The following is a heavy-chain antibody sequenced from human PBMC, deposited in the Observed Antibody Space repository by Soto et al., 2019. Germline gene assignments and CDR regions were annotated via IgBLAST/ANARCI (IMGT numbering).Heavy chain of an antibody. V-gene: IGHV3-74*01. CDR1: GFTLSNYW. CDR2: INTDGSTT. CDR3: ERKRGGVGYPFGY. D-gene: IGHD3-16*01. J-gene: IGHJ4*02. Sequence: EVQLVESGGVSVQPGGSLRLSCTASGFTLSNYWMHWVRQAPGKGLVWVSRINTDGSTTTYADSVKGRFTISRDNAKNNLYKKKKGRRDENWVLYYCERKRGGVGYPFGYWGQGPLAPFSS.